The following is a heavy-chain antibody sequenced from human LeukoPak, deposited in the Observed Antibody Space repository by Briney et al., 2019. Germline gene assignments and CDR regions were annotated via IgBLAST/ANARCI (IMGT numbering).Heavy chain of an antibody. Sequence: GALRLSCAASGFTFSSYEMNWVRQAPGEGLEWVSCISSSGSAIYYADSVRGRFTISRDNAKNSLYLQMNSLRADDTAVYYCAREYSSSSENVFDSWGQGTLVTVSS. D-gene: IGHD6-6*01. V-gene: IGHV3-48*03. J-gene: IGHJ4*02. CDR2: ISSSGSAI. CDR3: AREYSSSSENVFDS. CDR1: GFTFSSYE.